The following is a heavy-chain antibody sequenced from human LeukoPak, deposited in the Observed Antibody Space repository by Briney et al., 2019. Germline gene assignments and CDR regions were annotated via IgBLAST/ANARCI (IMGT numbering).Heavy chain of an antibody. J-gene: IGHJ6*03. CDR3: ARGADWQVLEYYYYYMDV. Sequence: GASVKVSCKASGGTFSRYAISWVRQAPGQGLEWMGGIIPMFGTANYAQKFQGRVTITADKSTTTAYMELRSLRSEDTAVYYCARGADWQVLEYYYYYMDVWGKGTTVTVSS. CDR2: IIPMFGTA. D-gene: IGHD3-3*01. V-gene: IGHV1-69*06. CDR1: GGTFSRYA.